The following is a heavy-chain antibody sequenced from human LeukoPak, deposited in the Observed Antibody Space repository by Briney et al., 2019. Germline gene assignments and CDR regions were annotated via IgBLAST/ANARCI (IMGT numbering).Heavy chain of an antibody. J-gene: IGHJ3*02. CDR3: ARAGFLEWFPFGVFDI. CDR2: IYYSGST. CDR1: GGSISSYY. D-gene: IGHD3-3*01. Sequence: PSETLSLTCTVSGGSISSYYWSWIRQPPGKGLEWIGYIYYSGSTNYNPSLKSRVTISVDTSKNQFSLKLSSVTAADTAVYYWARAGFLEWFPFGVFDIGGKGTMVTVSS. V-gene: IGHV4-59*01.